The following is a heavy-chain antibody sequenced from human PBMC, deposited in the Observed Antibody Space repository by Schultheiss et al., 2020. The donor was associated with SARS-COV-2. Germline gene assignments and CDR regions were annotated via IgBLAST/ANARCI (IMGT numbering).Heavy chain of an antibody. CDR2: IYYSGST. J-gene: IGHJ6*02. CDR1: GGSISSSSYY. Sequence: SETLSLTCTVSGGSISSSSYYWGWIRQPPGKGLEWIGSIYYSGSTYYNPSLKSRVTISVDTSKNQFSLKLSSVTAADTAVYYCARTQAFAAAGPAYYYYGMDVWGQGTTVTVSS. D-gene: IGHD6-13*01. V-gene: IGHV4-39*01. CDR3: ARTQAFAAAGPAYYYYGMDV.